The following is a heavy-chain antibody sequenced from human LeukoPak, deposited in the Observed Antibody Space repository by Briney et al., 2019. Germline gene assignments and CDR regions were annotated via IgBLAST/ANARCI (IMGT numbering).Heavy chain of an antibody. Sequence: ASVKVSCKASGYTFTSYYMHWVRQAPGQGLEWMGLINPSGGSTSYAQKFQGRVTMTRDTSTSTVYMELSSLRSEDTAVYYCARDPRRSYGGGTYGMDVWGQGTTVTVSS. V-gene: IGHV1-46*01. D-gene: IGHD3-16*01. CDR1: GYTFTSYY. J-gene: IGHJ6*02. CDR3: ARDPRRSYGGGTYGMDV. CDR2: INPSGGST.